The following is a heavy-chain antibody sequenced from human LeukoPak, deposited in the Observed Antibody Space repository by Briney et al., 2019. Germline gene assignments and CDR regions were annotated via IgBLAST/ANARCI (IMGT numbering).Heavy chain of an antibody. CDR2: IYYSGST. CDR3: ARVNYDILTAFDY. Sequence: SETLSLTCTVSGGSVSSGSYYWSWIRQPPGKGLEWIGYIYYSGSTNYSPPLKSRVTISVDTSKNQFSLKLSSVTAADTAVYYCARVNYDILTAFDYWGQGTLVTVSS. D-gene: IGHD3-9*01. CDR1: GGSVSSGSYY. V-gene: IGHV4-61*01. J-gene: IGHJ4*02.